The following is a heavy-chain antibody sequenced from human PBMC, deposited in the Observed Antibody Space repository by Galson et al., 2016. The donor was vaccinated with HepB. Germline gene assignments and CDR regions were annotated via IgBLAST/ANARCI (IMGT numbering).Heavy chain of an antibody. J-gene: IGHJ4*02. D-gene: IGHD2-21*01. CDR1: GFAFSAYE. V-gene: IGHV3-30*18. Sequence: SLRLSCATSGFAFSAYEVHWVRQAPGKGLEWVAVMSPGGNIKLYTDSVKGRFTISRDNSRNTLDLQMNSLRPEDTAVYYCAKDQIPGAPDFFDFWGQGTLVTVSS. CDR3: AKDQIPGAPDFFDF. CDR2: MSPGGNIK.